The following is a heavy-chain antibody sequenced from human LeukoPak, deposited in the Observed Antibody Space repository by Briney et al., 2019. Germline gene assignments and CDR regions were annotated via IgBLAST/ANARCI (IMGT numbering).Heavy chain of an antibody. CDR3: ARERTPKYYYGSGSPDRYFDH. CDR1: GFTFSSYW. V-gene: IGHV3-7*01. D-gene: IGHD3-10*01. Sequence: PGGSLRLSCAASGFTFSSYWMSWVRQAPGKGLEWVANIKQDGSEKYYVDSVKGRFTMSRDTTKNSLYLRMNSLRAEDTAVYYCARERTPKYYYGSGSPDRYFDHWGQRTLVTVSS. CDR2: IKQDGSEK. J-gene: IGHJ4*02.